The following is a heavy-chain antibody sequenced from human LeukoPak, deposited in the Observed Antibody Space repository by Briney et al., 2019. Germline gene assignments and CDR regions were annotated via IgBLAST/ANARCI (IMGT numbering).Heavy chain of an antibody. D-gene: IGHD5-24*01. CDR3: ARSPVEMATISLPDY. CDR1: GYTFTSYW. CDR2: IYPGDSDT. V-gene: IGHV5-51*01. Sequence: GESLKISCKGSGYTFTSYWIGWVRQMPGKGLEWMGIIYPGDSDTRYSPSFQGQVTISADKSISTAYLQWSSLKASDTAMYYCARSPVEMATISLPDYWGQGTLVTVSS. J-gene: IGHJ4*02.